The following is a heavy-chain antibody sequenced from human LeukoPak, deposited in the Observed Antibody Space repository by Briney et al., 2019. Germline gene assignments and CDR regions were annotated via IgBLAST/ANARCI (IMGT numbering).Heavy chain of an antibody. J-gene: IGHJ4*02. V-gene: IGHV3-48*01. CDR3: ARDARSHCGTDACYGPYFDY. CDR2: IRGSSTTI. Sequence: GGTLRLSRAASRFTFRTSSMSWVRHTPGQGLEWISYIRGSSTTIYYADSVKCRFTISRDNARHSLYLQMNDLRAEDTGVYFCARDARSHCGTDACYGPYFDYWGQGSLVTVSS. CDR1: RFTFRTSS. D-gene: IGHD2-2*01.